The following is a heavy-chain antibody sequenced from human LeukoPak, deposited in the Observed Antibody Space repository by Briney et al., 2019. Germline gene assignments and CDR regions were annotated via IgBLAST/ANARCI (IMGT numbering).Heavy chain of an antibody. CDR2: INHSGST. J-gene: IGHJ4*02. CDR3: ARDMGMVRGVIIPY. D-gene: IGHD3-10*01. Sequence: SETLSLTCGVYGGSFSGYFWSWIRQPPGKGLEWIGEINHSGSTNYNPSLKSRVTISVDTSKNQFSLKLSSVTAADTAVYYCARDMGMVRGVIIPYWGQGTLVTVSS. V-gene: IGHV4-34*01. CDR1: GGSFSGYF.